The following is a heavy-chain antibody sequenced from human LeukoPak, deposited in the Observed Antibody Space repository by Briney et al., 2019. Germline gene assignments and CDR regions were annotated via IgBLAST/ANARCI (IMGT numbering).Heavy chain of an antibody. J-gene: IGHJ6*03. CDR2: INHSGST. Sequence: SETLSLTCAVYGGSFSGYYWSWIRQPPGKGLEWIGEINHSGSTNYNPSLKSRVTISVDTSKNQFSLKLSSVTAADTAVYYCARVDTAMVNYYYYYMDVWGKGTTVTVSS. CDR1: GGSFSGYY. CDR3: ARVDTAMVNYYYYYMDV. D-gene: IGHD5-18*01. V-gene: IGHV4-34*01.